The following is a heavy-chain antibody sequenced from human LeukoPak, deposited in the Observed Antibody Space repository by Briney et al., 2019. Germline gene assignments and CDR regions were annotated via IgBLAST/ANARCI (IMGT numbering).Heavy chain of an antibody. CDR1: GYTFTSYG. CDR2: ISAYNGNT. V-gene: IGHV1-18*01. Sequence: ASVKVSCKASGYTFTSYGISWVRQAPGQGLEWMGWISAYNGNTNYAQKLQGRVTTTTDTSTSTAYMELRSLRSDDTAVYYCARIRKERAAHPPYNWFDPWGQGTLVTVSS. D-gene: IGHD6-13*01. J-gene: IGHJ5*02. CDR3: ARIRKERAAHPPYNWFDP.